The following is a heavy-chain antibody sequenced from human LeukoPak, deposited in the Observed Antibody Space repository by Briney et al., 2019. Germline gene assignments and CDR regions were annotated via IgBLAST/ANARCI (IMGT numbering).Heavy chain of an antibody. V-gene: IGHV3-49*04. J-gene: IGHJ4*02. CDR2: IRSKAYGGTT. Sequence: GGSLRLSCTASGFTFGDYAMSWARQAPGKGLEWVSFIRSKAYGGTTEYAASVKGRFTISRDDSKSIAYLQMNSLKTEDTAVYYCTRERDSYGYWGQGTLVTVSS. CDR3: TRERDSYGY. D-gene: IGHD5-18*01. CDR1: GFTFGDYA.